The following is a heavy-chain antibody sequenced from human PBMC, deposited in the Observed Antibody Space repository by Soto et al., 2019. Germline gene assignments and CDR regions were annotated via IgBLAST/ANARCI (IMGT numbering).Heavy chain of an antibody. D-gene: IGHD3-16*02. J-gene: IGHJ4*02. Sequence: QVQLVQSGAEVKKPGASVKVSCKASGYTFTSYGISWVRQAPGQGLEWMGWISAYNGNTNYAQKLQGRVNMTTDISTSTAYMERRSLRSDDTAVYYCARDTNHQIMITFGGVIVLNYWGQGTLVTVSS. CDR1: GYTFTSYG. CDR2: ISAYNGNT. CDR3: ARDTNHQIMITFGGVIVLNY. V-gene: IGHV1-18*01.